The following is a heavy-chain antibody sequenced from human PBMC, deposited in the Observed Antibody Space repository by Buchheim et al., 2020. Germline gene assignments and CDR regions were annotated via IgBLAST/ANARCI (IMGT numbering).Heavy chain of an antibody. Sequence: QVQLQESGPGLVKPSQTLSLTCTVSGGSISSGDFYWSWIRQPPGKGLEWIGYINRRGSTSYNPSLKSRVTISVDTSQTQFSLRLSSVTAADTAVYYCARHSYDSSGYYPDYWGQGTL. V-gene: IGHV4-30-4*01. CDR3: ARHSYDSSGYYPDY. CDR2: INRRGST. D-gene: IGHD3-22*01. J-gene: IGHJ4*02. CDR1: GGSISSGDFY.